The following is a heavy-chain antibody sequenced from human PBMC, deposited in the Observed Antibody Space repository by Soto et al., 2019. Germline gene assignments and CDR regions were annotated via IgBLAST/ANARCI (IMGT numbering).Heavy chain of an antibody. V-gene: IGHV3-30-3*01. J-gene: IGHJ6*02. CDR2: ISYDGSNK. CDR1: GFTFSSYA. D-gene: IGHD3-16*01. Sequence: QVQLVESGGGVVQPGRSLRLSCAASGFTFSSYAMHWVRQAPGKGLEWVAVISYDGSNKYYADSVKGRFTISRDNSXNXXYLQMNSLRAEDTAVYYCARDGAHGLASEYYGMDVWGQGTTVTVSS. CDR3: ARDGAHGLASEYYGMDV.